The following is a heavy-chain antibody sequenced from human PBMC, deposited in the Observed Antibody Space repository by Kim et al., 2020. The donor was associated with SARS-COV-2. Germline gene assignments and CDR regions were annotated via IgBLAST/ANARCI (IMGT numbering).Heavy chain of an antibody. Sequence: GESLKTSCKGSGYSFTSYWIGWVRQMPGKGLEWMGIIYPGDSDTRYSPSFQGQVTISADKSISTAYLQWSSLKASDTAMYYCARHFGCSGGSCYSSYYYYGMDVWGQGTTVTVSS. CDR1: GYSFTSYW. J-gene: IGHJ6*02. CDR2: IYPGDSDT. CDR3: ARHFGCSGGSCYSSYYYYGMDV. V-gene: IGHV5-51*01. D-gene: IGHD2-15*01.